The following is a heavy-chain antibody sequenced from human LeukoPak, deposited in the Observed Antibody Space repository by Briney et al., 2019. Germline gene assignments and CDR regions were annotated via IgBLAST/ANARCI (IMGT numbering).Heavy chain of an antibody. Sequence: PGGSLRLSCAASGFTFGNYAMNWVRQAPGKGLEWVSSLSSSGGNPNYADSVKGRFTISRDNSKNTLFLQMNSLRAEDTALYSCAKCARTPEGGSRWCNWFDTWGQGTQVTVSS. J-gene: IGHJ5*02. V-gene: IGHV3-23*01. D-gene: IGHD3-3*01. CDR1: GFTFGNYA. CDR3: AKCARTPEGGSRWCNWFDT. CDR2: LSSSGGNP.